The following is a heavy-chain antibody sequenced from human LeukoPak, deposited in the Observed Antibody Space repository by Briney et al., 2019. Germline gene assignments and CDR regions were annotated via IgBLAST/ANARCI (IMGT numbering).Heavy chain of an antibody. D-gene: IGHD6-13*01. CDR3: ARRSSSWYLEVYSFDY. CDR1: GGSISSSSYY. J-gene: IGHJ4*02. CDR2: IYYSGST. Sequence: SETLSLTCTVSGGSISSSSYYWGWIRQPPGKGLEWIGSIYYSGSTYYNPSLKSRVTISVDTSKNQFSLKLSSVTAADTAVYYCARRSSSWYLEVYSFDYWGQGTLVTVSS. V-gene: IGHV4-39*01.